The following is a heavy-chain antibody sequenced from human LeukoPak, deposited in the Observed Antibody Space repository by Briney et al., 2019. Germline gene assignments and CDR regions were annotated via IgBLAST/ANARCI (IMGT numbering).Heavy chain of an antibody. CDR2: MNPGSGDT. CDR1: GYTFSNFD. Sequence: ASVKVSCRASGYTFSNFDVNWVRQAPGQGLEWMAWMNPGSGDTGYEGKFQARLTMSSNTSITTASMELSSLTSEDTAVYYCARSRRGYYMDVWGKGTTVIVSS. V-gene: IGHV1-8*02. J-gene: IGHJ6*03. CDR3: ARSRRGYYMDV.